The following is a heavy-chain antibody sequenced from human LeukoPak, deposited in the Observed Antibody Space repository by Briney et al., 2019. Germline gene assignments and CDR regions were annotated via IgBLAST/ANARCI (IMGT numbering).Heavy chain of an antibody. Sequence: GSLRLSCAASGFTFSSYSMNWVRQAPGKGLEWVSSISSSSSYIYYADSVKGRFTISRDNAKNSLYLQMNSLRAEDTAVYYCARDRSRSPPGVYYYYGMDVWGQGTTVTVSS. J-gene: IGHJ6*02. CDR2: ISSSSSYI. D-gene: IGHD3-10*01. CDR3: ARDRSRSPPGVYYYYGMDV. V-gene: IGHV3-21*01. CDR1: GFTFSSYS.